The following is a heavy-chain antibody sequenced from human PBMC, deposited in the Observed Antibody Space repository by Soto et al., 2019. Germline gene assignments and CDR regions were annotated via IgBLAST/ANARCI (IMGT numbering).Heavy chain of an antibody. D-gene: IGHD3-10*01. J-gene: IGHJ1*01. CDR1: GFTFSSYV. CDR2: ISYDGSNK. CDR3: AKQSDYGSGSYPHQTAEYFQH. Sequence: QVQLVESGGGVVQPGRSLRLSCAASGFTFSSYVMHWVRQAPGKGLEWVAVISYDGSNKYYADSVKGRFTISRDNSKNTLYLQMNSLRAEDTAVYHCAKQSDYGSGSYPHQTAEYFQHWGQGTLVTVSS. V-gene: IGHV3-30*18.